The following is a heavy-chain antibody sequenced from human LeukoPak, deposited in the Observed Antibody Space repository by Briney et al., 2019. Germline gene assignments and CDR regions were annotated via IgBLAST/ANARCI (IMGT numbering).Heavy chain of an antibody. V-gene: IGHV4-59*01. CDR2: IYYSGST. J-gene: IGHJ4*02. Sequence: SETLSLTCTVSAVSINNYYWSWIRQPPGKGLEWIGYIYYSGSTNYNPSLKSRVTISVDTSKKQVSLNLSSVTAADTAVYYCARRDRAYYDFWSGYYNGDYWGQGTLVTVSS. CDR3: ARRDRAYYDFWSGYYNGDY. D-gene: IGHD3-3*01. CDR1: AVSINNYY.